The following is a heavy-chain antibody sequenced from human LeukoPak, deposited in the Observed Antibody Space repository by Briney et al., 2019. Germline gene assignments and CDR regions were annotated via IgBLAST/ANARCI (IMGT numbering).Heavy chain of an antibody. Sequence: SETLSLTCTVSGGFISSSSYYWGWIRQPPGKGLEWIGSLYYRGTTYYNPSLRSRVTISVDTSKNQFSLKLSSVTAADTAVHFCARPYCSNGVCHRGYFDFWGQGTLVTVSS. CDR2: LYYRGTT. J-gene: IGHJ4*02. V-gene: IGHV4-39*01. CDR3: ARPYCSNGVCHRGYFDF. D-gene: IGHD2-8*01. CDR1: GGFISSSSYY.